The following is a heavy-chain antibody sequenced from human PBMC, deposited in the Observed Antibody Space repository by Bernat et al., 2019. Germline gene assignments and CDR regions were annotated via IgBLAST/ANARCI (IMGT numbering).Heavy chain of an antibody. V-gene: IGHV3-33*01. CDR1: GFIFSSYG. D-gene: IGHD6-13*01. CDR2: IWWDASNT. J-gene: IGHJ4*02. CDR3: ASEGWSTLAAAGTGADY. Sequence: QVQLVESGGRVVQPGTSLRLSCEASGFIFSSYGMHWVRQAPGKGLEWVGVIWWDASNTHYSDAVRGRFIISRDDSKNTLFLQMNSLRGDDTAIYYCASEGWSTLAAAGTGADYWGQGTLVSVSS.